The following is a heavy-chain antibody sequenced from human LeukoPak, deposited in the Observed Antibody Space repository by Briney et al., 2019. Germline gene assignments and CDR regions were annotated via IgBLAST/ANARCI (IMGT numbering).Heavy chain of an antibody. CDR2: ISWNSGSI. Sequence: GGSLRLSCAASGFTFDDYAMHWVRQAPGKGLEWVSGISWNSGSIGYVDSVKGRFTISRDNAKNSLYLQMNSLRAEDMALYYCAKDMGYSYGYSGAFDYWGQGTLVTVSS. V-gene: IGHV3-9*03. J-gene: IGHJ4*02. CDR1: GFTFDDYA. D-gene: IGHD5-18*01. CDR3: AKDMGYSYGYSGAFDY.